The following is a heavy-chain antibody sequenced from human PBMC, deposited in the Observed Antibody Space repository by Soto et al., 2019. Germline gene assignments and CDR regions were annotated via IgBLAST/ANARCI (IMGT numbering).Heavy chain of an antibody. J-gene: IGHJ5*02. Sequence: GGSLRLSCAASGFTFSSYGMHWVRQAPGKGLEWVAVISYDGSNKYYADSVKGRFTISRDNSKNTLYLQMNSLRAEDTAVYYCARDSGIFVFDPWGQGTLVTVSS. CDR3: ARDSGIFVFDP. D-gene: IGHD3-3*01. CDR2: ISYDGSNK. V-gene: IGHV3-30*03. CDR1: GFTFSSYG.